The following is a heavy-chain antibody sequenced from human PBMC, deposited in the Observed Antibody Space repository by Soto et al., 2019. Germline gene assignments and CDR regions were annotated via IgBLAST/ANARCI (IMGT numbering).Heavy chain of an antibody. J-gene: IGHJ5*02. CDR3: AREHTLLRFLEWPRSWFDT. CDR2: ISAYNGNT. V-gene: IGHV1-18*01. D-gene: IGHD3-3*01. CDR1: GYTFTSYG. Sequence: ASVKVSCKASGYTFTSYGISWVRQAPGQGLEWMGWISAYNGNTNYAQKLQGRVTMTTDTSTSTAYMELRSLRSDDTAVYYCAREHTLLRFLEWPRSWFDTWGQGTLVTVSS.